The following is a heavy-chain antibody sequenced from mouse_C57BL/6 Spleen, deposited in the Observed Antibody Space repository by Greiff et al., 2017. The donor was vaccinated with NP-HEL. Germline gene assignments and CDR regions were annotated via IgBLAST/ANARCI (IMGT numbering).Heavy chain of an antibody. CDR2: IYPGDGDT. CDR1: GYAFSSYW. CDR3: ARRGEFAY. J-gene: IGHJ3*01. V-gene: IGHV1-80*01. Sequence: VQVVESGAELVKPGASVKISCKASGYAFSSYWMNWVKQRPGKGLEWIGQIYPGDGDTNYNGKFKGKATLTADKSSSTAYMQLSSLTSEDSAVYFCARRGEFAYWGQGTLVTVSA.